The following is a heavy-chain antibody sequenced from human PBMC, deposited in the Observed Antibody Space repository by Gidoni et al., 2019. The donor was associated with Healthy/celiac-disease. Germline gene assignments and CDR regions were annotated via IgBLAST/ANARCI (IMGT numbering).Heavy chain of an antibody. J-gene: IGHJ3*02. Sequence: EVQLVESGGGLVQPGGSLRLSCAASGFTFSSYWMSWVRQDPGKGLEWVANIKQDGSEKYYVDSVKGRFTISRDNAKNSLYLQMNSLRAEDTAVYYCARGDYYDSSGQDAFDIWGQGTMVTVSS. D-gene: IGHD3-22*01. CDR2: IKQDGSEK. CDR1: GFTFSSYW. CDR3: ARGDYYDSSGQDAFDI. V-gene: IGHV3-7*03.